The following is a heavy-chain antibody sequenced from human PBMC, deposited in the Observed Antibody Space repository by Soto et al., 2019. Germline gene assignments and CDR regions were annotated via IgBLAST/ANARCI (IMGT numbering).Heavy chain of an antibody. J-gene: IGHJ4*02. V-gene: IGHV1-69*13. CDR1: GGTFSSYA. Sequence: SVKVSCKASGGTFSSYAISWVRQAPGQGLEWMGGIIPIFGTANYAQKFQGRVTITADESTSTAYMELSSLRSEDTAVYYCAIMSPGGAMETLFYFAYWGQGPLVTVPS. CDR3: AIMSPGGAMETLFYFAY. D-gene: IGHD3-16*01. CDR2: IIPIFGTA.